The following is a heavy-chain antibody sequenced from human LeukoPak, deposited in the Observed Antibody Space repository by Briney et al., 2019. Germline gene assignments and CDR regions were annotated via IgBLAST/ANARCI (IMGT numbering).Heavy chain of an antibody. Sequence: GGSLRLSCAASGFTFSSYGMHWVRQAPGKGLEWVAVISYDGSNKYYADPVKGRFTISRDNSKNTLYLQMNSLRAEDTAVYYCAKDRGDYWGQGTLVTVSS. CDR1: GFTFSSYG. D-gene: IGHD5-12*01. CDR3: AKDRGDY. J-gene: IGHJ4*02. V-gene: IGHV3-30*18. CDR2: ISYDGSNK.